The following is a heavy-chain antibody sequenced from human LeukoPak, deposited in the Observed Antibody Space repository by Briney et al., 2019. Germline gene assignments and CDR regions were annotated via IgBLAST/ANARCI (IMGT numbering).Heavy chain of an antibody. D-gene: IGHD3-3*01. J-gene: IGHJ6*03. V-gene: IGHV3-30*02. CDR3: ARGAYDFWSGYYYYYYYYMDV. Sequence: TGGSLRLSCAASGFTFSSYGMHWVRQAPGKGLEWVAFIRYDGSNKYYADSVKGRFTISRDNSKNTLYLQMNSLRAEDTAVYYRARGAYDFWSGYYYYYYYYMDVWGKGTTVTVSS. CDR2: IRYDGSNK. CDR1: GFTFSSYG.